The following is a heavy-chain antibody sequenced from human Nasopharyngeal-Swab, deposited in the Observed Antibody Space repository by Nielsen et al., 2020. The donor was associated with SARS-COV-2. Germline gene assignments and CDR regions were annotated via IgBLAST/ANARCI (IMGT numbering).Heavy chain of an antibody. CDR3: ARGCVLTGPSCYYYGMDV. CDR1: GFTFSAYD. D-gene: IGHD3-9*01. J-gene: IGHJ6*02. V-gene: IGHV3-48*03. CDR2: ISSTGSTI. Sequence: GESLKISCAASGFTFSAYDMNWVRQAPGKGLEWVSYISSTGSTINYADSVKGRFTISRDNAKNSLYLQMNSLRAEDTAVYFCARGCVLTGPSCYYYGMDVWGQGTTVTVSS.